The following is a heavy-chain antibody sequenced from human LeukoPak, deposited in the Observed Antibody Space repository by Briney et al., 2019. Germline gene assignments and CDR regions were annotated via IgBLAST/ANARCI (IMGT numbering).Heavy chain of an antibody. V-gene: IGHV3-23*01. J-gene: IGHJ4*02. Sequence: GGPLRPPWGASGSTFGTPAMTWFPKAPGKGRDWASLLSNSGSTTYYADSVKGRFTISRDTSKNTLYLQMNSLRVEDTAVYYCAKRAYGSGSSLHYFDYWGQGTLVTVSS. CDR2: LSNSGSTT. CDR3: AKRAYGSGSSLHYFDY. D-gene: IGHD3-10*01. CDR1: GSTFGTPA.